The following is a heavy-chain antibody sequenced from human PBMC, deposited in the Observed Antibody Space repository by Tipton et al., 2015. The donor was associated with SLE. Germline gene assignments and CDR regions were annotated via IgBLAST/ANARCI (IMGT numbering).Heavy chain of an antibody. CDR3: ARDPSTVTQAFDI. J-gene: IGHJ3*02. V-gene: IGHV4-38-2*02. Sequence: TLSLTCTVSGYSISSGYYWGWIRQPPGKGLEWIGSIYHSGSTYYNPSLKSRVTISVDTSKNQFSLKLSSVTAADTAVYYCARDPSTVTQAFDIWGQGTMVTVSS. CDR2: IYHSGST. CDR1: GYSISSGYY. D-gene: IGHD4-17*01.